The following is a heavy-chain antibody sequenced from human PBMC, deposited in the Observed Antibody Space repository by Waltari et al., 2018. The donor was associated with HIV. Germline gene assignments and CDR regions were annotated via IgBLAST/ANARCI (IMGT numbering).Heavy chain of an antibody. CDR1: GGSITSTNNY. D-gene: IGHD3-10*01. CDR2: IYYTGAA. Sequence: QLQLWESGPGLVGASEALSLTCFVSGGSITSTNNYWGWIRQPPGEGLEWIGSIYYTGAAYYGPSLKSRVTISVDTSKNQFSLKLSSVTATDAAVYFCARAGRSFSSRPKTFDIRGPGTMVTVSS. CDR3: ARAGRSFSSRPKTFDI. V-gene: IGHV4-39*01. J-gene: IGHJ3*02.